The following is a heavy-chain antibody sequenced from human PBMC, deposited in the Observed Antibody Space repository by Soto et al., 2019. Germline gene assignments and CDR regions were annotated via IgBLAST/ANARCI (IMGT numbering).Heavy chain of an antibody. CDR3: ARDRAGMTTVKHYYGMDV. Sequence: PGGSLRLSCAASGFTFSSYAMHWVRQAPGKGLEWVAVISYDGSNKYYADSVKGRFTISRDNSKNTLYLQMNSLRAEDTAVYYCARDRAGMTTVKHYYGMDVWGQGTTVTVSS. V-gene: IGHV3-30-3*01. J-gene: IGHJ6*02. CDR2: ISYDGSNK. D-gene: IGHD4-4*01. CDR1: GFTFSSYA.